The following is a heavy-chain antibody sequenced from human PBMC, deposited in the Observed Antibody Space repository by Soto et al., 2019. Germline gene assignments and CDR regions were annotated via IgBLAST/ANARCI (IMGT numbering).Heavy chain of an antibody. V-gene: IGHV4-30-2*01. D-gene: IGHD2-2*01. Sequence: QLQLQESGSGLVKPSQTLSLTCAVSGGSISRGGYSWSWIRQPPGKGLEWIGYMYHSGSTYYNPSLKSRVTISIDRSKNQFSLKLSSVTAAETAVYYCARVPDYWGQGILVTVSS. CDR3: ARVPDY. CDR1: GGSISRGGYS. CDR2: MYHSGST. J-gene: IGHJ4*02.